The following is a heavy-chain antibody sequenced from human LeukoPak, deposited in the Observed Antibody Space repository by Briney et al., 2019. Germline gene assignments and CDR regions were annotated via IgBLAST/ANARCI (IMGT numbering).Heavy chain of an antibody. V-gene: IGHV3-21*01. D-gene: IGHD1-26*01. Sequence: GGSLRLSCAASGVAFERYSMIWIHQAPGKGPEWVASITFNSRYIYYANAVKGRFTISRDNAKRSLFLQMNSLRAEDTAVYYCARDHKSGSYPGWGQGTLVTVSS. CDR2: ITFNSRYI. CDR3: ARDHKSGSYPG. J-gene: IGHJ4*02. CDR1: GVAFERYS.